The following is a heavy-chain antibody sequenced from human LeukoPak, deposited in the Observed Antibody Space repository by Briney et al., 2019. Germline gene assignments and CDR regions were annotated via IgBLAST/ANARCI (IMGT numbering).Heavy chain of an antibody. CDR1: GFTFDDYA. V-gene: IGHV3-9*01. CDR3: AKDNLGDFYDSGGYPDY. Sequence: GSSLRLSCEASGFTFDDYAMHWVRQAPGKGLEWVSGISWNSGSIGYADSVKGRFTISRDNAKNSLYFQMNSLRAEDTALYYCAKDNLGDFYDSGGYPDYWGQGILVTVSS. J-gene: IGHJ4*02. CDR2: ISWNSGSI. D-gene: IGHD3-22*01.